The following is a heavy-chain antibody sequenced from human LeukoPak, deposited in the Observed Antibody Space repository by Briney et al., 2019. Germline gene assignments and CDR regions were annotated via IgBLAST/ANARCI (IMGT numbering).Heavy chain of an antibody. J-gene: IGHJ4*02. CDR1: GGSITSYY. CDR2: IYYSGST. CDR3: ARAGRYGGYEDY. D-gene: IGHD5-12*01. V-gene: IGHV4-59*01. Sequence: PSETLSLTCTVSGGSITSYYWSWIRQPPGKGLEWIGYIYYSGSTNYNPSLKSRVNISVDTSKNQFSLKLSSVTAADTAVYYCARAGRYGGYEDYWGQGTLVTVSS.